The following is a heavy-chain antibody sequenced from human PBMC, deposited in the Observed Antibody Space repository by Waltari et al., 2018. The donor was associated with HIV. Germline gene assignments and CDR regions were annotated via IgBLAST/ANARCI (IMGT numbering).Heavy chain of an antibody. V-gene: IGHV1-2*02. CDR3: ARGIRLV. CDR2: INPNSGGT. CDR1: GYPFTGYY. Sequence: QVQLVQSGAEVKKPGASVKVSCTASGYPFTGYYIHWARQAPGQGLEWMGCINPNSGGTNYAQKFQGRVTMTRDTSTSTSYMELNRLRSDDTAVYYCARGIRLVWGQGTLVTVSS. D-gene: IGHD1-20*01. J-gene: IGHJ4*02.